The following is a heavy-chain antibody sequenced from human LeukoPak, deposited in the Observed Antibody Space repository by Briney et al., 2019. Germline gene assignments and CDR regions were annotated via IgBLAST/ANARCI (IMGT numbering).Heavy chain of an antibody. CDR1: GGSFSGYY. J-gene: IGHJ4*02. CDR3: ARVRYSSSWCTPPYYFDY. D-gene: IGHD6-13*01. CDR2: INHSGST. Sequence: PSETLSLTCAVYGGSFSGYYWSWIRQPPGKGLEWIGEINHSGSTNYNPSLKSRVTISVDTSKNQFSLKLSSVTAADTAVYYCARVRYSSSWCTPPYYFDYWGQGTLVTVSS. V-gene: IGHV4-34*01.